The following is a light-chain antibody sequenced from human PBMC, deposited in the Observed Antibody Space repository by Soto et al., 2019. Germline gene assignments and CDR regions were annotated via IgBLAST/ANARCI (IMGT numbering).Light chain of an antibody. V-gene: IGLV2-14*01. J-gene: IGLJ1*01. CDR2: EVN. CDR1: SSDIGAYDY. CDR3: CSFTTTSTHV. Sequence: QSALTQPSSLSGSPGQSITISCTGTSSDIGAYDYVSWFQQHPGKAPKLMISEVNNRPSGVSIRLSGSKSGNTAYLTISGLQVEDEAEYSCCSFTTTSTHVFGTGTKATV.